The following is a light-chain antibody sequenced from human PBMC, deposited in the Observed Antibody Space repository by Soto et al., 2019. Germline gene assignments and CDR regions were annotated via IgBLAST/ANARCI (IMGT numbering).Light chain of an antibody. J-gene: IGKJ2*01. Sequence: EIVLTQSPGTLSLSPGERATLCCRASKSVSSSYLAWYQQKPSQAPRLLIYGASSRATGIPDRFSGSGSGTNLTLTISRLEPEDFAVYYCQQYGSSPMYTFGQGTKLEFK. CDR2: GAS. CDR3: QQYGSSPMYT. V-gene: IGKV3-20*01. CDR1: KSVSSSY.